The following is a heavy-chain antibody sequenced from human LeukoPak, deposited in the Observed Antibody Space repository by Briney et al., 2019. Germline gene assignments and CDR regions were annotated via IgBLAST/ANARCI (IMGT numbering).Heavy chain of an antibody. CDR3: AKGGVATITPLYY. Sequence: GGSLRLSCAASGFTFSSYSMNWVRQAPGKGLEWVSSISSSSSYIYYADSVKGRFTISRGNAKNSLYLQMNSLRAEDTAVYYCAKGGVATITPLYYWGQGTLVTVSS. CDR2: ISSSSSYI. D-gene: IGHD5-12*01. V-gene: IGHV3-21*01. J-gene: IGHJ4*02. CDR1: GFTFSSYS.